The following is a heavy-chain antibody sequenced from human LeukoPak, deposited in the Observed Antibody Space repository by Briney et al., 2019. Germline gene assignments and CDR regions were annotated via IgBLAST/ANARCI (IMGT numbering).Heavy chain of an antibody. J-gene: IGHJ3*02. D-gene: IGHD1-26*01. CDR3: ARVAWDLQYTGAFDI. V-gene: IGHV3-48*03. Sequence: GSLRLSCAASGFTFSSYEMNWVRQAPGKGLEWVSYISSSGRTIYYADSVKGRSTISRDNAKSSLYLQMNSLRAEDTAVYYCARVAWDLQYTGAFDIWGQGTMVTVSS. CDR2: ISSSGRTI. CDR1: GFTFSSYE.